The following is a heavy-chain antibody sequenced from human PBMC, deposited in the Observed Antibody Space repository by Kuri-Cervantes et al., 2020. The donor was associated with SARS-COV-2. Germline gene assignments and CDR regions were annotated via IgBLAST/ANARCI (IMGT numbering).Heavy chain of an antibody. D-gene: IGHD2-15*01. CDR2: IYYSGST. CDR1: GYSISSSYY. CDR3: ARGPVVVVAATNWFDP. J-gene: IGHJ5*02. V-gene: IGHV4-61*01. Sequence: SETLSLTCAVSGYSISSSYYWSWIRQPPGKGLEWIGYIYYSGSTNYNPSLKSRVTISVDTSKNQFSLKLSSVTAADTAVYYCARGPVVVVAATNWFDPWGQGTLVTVSS.